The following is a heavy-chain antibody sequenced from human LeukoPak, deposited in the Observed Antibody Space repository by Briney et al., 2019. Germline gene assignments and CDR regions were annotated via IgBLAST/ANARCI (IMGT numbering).Heavy chain of an antibody. CDR1: GGSFSGYY. Sequence: PSETLSLTCAVYGGSFSGYYWSRIRQPPGKGLEWIGEINHSGSTNYNPSLKSRVTISVDMSKNQFSLKLSSVTAADTAVYYCARDHPSITGTYAHAFDIWGQGTMVTVSS. J-gene: IGHJ3*02. V-gene: IGHV4-34*01. CDR3: ARDHPSITGTYAHAFDI. D-gene: IGHD1-20*01. CDR2: INHSGST.